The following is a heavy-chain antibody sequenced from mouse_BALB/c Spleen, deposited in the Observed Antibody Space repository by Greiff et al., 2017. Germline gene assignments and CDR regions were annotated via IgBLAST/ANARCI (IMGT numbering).Heavy chain of an antibody. CDR1: GFTFNTNA. CDR2: IRSKSNNYAT. J-gene: IGHJ1*01. Sequence: EVQGVETGGGLVQPKGSLKLSCAASGFTFNTNAMNWVRQAPGKGLEWVARIRSKSNNYATYYADSVKDRFTISRDDSQSMLYLQMNNLKTEDTAMYYCVREYGNLGYFDVWGAGTTVTVSS. V-gene: IGHV10S3*01. D-gene: IGHD2-10*02. CDR3: VREYGNLGYFDV.